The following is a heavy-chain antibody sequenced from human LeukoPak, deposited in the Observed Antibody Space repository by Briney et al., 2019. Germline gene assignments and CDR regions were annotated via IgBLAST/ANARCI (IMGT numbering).Heavy chain of an antibody. CDR1: GGSFSGYY. J-gene: IGHJ4*02. CDR3: ARGHGYSSGWDFDY. Sequence: SETLSLTCAVYGGSFSGYYWSWIRQPPGKGLEWIGEINHSGSTNCNPSLKSRVTISVDTSKNQFSLKLSSVTAADTAVYYCARGHGYSSGWDFDYWGQGTLVTVSS. CDR2: INHSGST. V-gene: IGHV4-34*01. D-gene: IGHD6-19*01.